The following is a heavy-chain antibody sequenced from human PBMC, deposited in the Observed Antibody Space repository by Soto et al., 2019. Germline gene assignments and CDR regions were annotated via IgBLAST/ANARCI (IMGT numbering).Heavy chain of an antibody. V-gene: IGHV1-58*01. Sequence: QMQLVQSGPEVKKPGTSVKVSCKASGFTFPSSAVQWVRQARGQRLEWIARIVVGSGNTNYAQKFQERLTISRDMPTNTAYMELSSLSSEDTAVYYCAAVPYYYSPSGTYFDYWGQGTLVTVSS. J-gene: IGHJ4*02. CDR2: IVVGSGNT. CDR3: AAVPYYYSPSGTYFDY. CDR1: GFTFPSSA. D-gene: IGHD3-10*01.